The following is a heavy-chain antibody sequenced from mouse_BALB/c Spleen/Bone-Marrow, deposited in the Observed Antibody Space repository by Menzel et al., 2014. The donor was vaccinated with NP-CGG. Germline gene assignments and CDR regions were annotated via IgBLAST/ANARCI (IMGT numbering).Heavy chain of an antibody. Sequence: EVKLQESGGGLVQPGGSLKLSCAASGFTFSSYTMSWVRQTPEKRLEWVAYISNGGGSTHYPDTVKGRFTISRDNAKNTLFLQMTSLKSEDTAMYYCARHPIYYYGSSWGNYAMDYWGQGTSVTVSS. D-gene: IGHD1-1*01. J-gene: IGHJ4*01. CDR3: ARHPIYYYGSSWGNYAMDY. CDR1: GFTFSSYT. CDR2: ISNGGGST. V-gene: IGHV5-12-2*01.